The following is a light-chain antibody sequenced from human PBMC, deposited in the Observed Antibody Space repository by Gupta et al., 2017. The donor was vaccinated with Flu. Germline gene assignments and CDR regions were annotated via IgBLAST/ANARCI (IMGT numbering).Light chain of an antibody. CDR1: HDSSNY. J-gene: IGKJ4*01. CDR3: QQLNSYPLT. V-gene: IGKV1-9*01. CDR2: DAS. Sequence: DIQLTQSPSFLSASVGDIVTITCRASHDSSNYFAWYQQKPGKAPRLLIYDASTLQTGVPSRFSGSGSGTKFTLTIISLQPEDFASSYCQQLNSYPLTFGGGTTVE.